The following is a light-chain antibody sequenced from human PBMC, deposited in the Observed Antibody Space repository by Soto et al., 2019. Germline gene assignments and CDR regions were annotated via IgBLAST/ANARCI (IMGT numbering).Light chain of an antibody. CDR3: AAWDGSLNGVV. CDR2: SHN. J-gene: IGLJ2*01. V-gene: IGLV1-44*01. Sequence: QPVLTQPPSASGTPGQRVTISCSGSSSNIGSNTVDWYQQFPGTAPKLLIYSHNQRPSGVSDRFSGSKSGTSASLAISGLQSEDEADYYCAAWDGSLNGVVFGGGTKLTVL. CDR1: SSNIGSNT.